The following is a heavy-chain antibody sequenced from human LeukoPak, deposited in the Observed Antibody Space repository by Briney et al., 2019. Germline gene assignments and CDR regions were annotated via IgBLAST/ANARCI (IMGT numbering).Heavy chain of an antibody. Sequence: SGGSLRLSCAASGFTFSSYAMSWVRQAPGEGLEWVSAISGSGGSTYYADSVKGRFTISRDNSKNTLYLQMNSLRAEDTAVYYCAKCKQQLVLHYWGQGTLVTVSS. J-gene: IGHJ4*02. V-gene: IGHV3-23*01. CDR2: ISGSGGST. CDR3: AKCKQQLVLHY. D-gene: IGHD6-13*01. CDR1: GFTFSSYA.